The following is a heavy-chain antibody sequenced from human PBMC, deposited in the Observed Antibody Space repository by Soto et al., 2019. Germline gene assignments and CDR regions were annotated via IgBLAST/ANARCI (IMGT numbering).Heavy chain of an antibody. V-gene: IGHV4-61*01. CDR1: GASISSSSYY. CDR2: IYYSGST. Sequence: ASETLSLTCTVSGASISSSSYYWSWIRQPPGKGLEWIGYIYYSGSTNYNPSLKSRVTISVDTSKNQFSLKLSSVTAADTAVYYCARDPYYGGNSDAFDIWGQGTMVTVSS. J-gene: IGHJ3*02. CDR3: ARDPYYGGNSDAFDI. D-gene: IGHD4-17*01.